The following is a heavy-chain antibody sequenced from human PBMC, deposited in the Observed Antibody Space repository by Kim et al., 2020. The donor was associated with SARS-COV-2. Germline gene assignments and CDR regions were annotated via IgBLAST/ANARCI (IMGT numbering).Heavy chain of an antibody. V-gene: IGHV4-4*07. CDR3: AIYVDCSSTSCYWGNYYYYGMDV. D-gene: IGHD2-2*01. CDR2: IYTSGST. CDR1: GGSISSYY. Sequence: SETLSLTCTVSGGSISSYYWSWIRQPAGKGLEWIGRIYTSGSTNYNPSLKSRVTMSVDTSKNQFSLKLSSVTAADTAVYYCAIYVDCSSTSCYWGNYYYYGMDVWGQGTTVTVSS. J-gene: IGHJ6*02.